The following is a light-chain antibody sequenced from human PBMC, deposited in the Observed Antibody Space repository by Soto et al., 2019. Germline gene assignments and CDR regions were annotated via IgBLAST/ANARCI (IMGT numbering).Light chain of an antibody. V-gene: IGLV2-14*03. CDR3: SSYISSSTRV. Sequence: QAVVTQPASVSGSPGQSITISCTGTTSDVASYNYVSWYQQHPGKAPKLIIYDVTNRPSGVSHRFSGSKSGNTASLTISVLQAEDEADYYCSSYISSSTRVFGTGTKLTVL. J-gene: IGLJ1*01. CDR1: TSDVASYNY. CDR2: DVT.